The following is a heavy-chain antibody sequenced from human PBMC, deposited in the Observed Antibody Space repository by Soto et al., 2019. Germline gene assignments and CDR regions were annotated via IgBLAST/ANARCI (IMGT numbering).Heavy chain of an antibody. CDR2: ISSSSSVI. CDR1: WLILRDRA. CDR3: ARDLSWGSNWYYYMDV. D-gene: IGHD7-27*01. Sequence: GFLRLSNATVWLILRDRAVRWVLQDQEKGLEWVSYISSSSSVIDYADSVKGRFTVSRDNARNSLYLQMNSLRAEDTAVYYCARDLSWGSNWYYYMDVWGKGSTVTVSS. V-gene: IGHV3-11*06. J-gene: IGHJ6*03.